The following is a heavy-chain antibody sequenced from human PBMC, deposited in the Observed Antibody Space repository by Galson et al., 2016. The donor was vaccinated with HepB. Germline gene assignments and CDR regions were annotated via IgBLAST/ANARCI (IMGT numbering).Heavy chain of an antibody. J-gene: IGHJ3*02. D-gene: IGHD3-3*01. CDR3: ARDRSRFSSGYYTGARDVFAI. CDR2: ISSSSAYV. Sequence: LRLSCAASGLTVSTNYMSWVRQAPGKGLEWISYISSSSAYVDYADSVKGRFTISRENAKNSLYLQMDSLRAEDTAMYYCARDRSRFSSGYYTGARDVFAIWGHGTVVTVSS. V-gene: IGHV3-21*01. CDR1: GLTVSTNY.